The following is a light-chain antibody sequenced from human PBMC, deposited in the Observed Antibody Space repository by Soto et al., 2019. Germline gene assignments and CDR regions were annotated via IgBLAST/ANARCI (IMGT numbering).Light chain of an antibody. V-gene: IGLV2-11*01. Sequence: QSVLTQPRSVSGSPGQSVTISCNGTSSDVGGYNYVSWYQQHPGKAPKLMIYDVSKRPSGVPDRFSGSKSGNTASLTISGLQAEDEADYHCCSYAGSYTYVFGTGTKLTVL. J-gene: IGLJ1*01. CDR2: DVS. CDR1: SSDVGGYNY. CDR3: CSYAGSYTYV.